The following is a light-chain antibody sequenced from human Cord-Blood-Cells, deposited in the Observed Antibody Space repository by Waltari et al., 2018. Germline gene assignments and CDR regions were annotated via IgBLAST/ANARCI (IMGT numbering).Light chain of an antibody. J-gene: IGKJ3*01. CDR3: QQYNNWPIFP. CDR2: GAS. V-gene: IGKV3-15*01. CDR1: QSVSSN. Sequence: EIVMTQSPATLSVSPGERATLSCRASQSVSSNLAWYQQKPGQAPRLLIYGASPRATGIPARFSGSGSGTEFALTISSLQSEDFAVYYCQQYNNWPIFPFGTGTKVDIK.